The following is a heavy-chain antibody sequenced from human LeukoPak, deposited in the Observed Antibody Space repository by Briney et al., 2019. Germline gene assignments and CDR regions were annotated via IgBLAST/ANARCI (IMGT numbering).Heavy chain of an antibody. Sequence: GGSLRLSCSASGFRFADHGMTWVRQVPGKGLEWVSGRNGGSTGYVDSVKGRFTISRDNAKNVLFLQMNNLRAEDTAFYYCARGEWDLRDWGQGTLVIVSS. D-gene: IGHD1-26*01. CDR3: ARGEWDLRD. V-gene: IGHV3-20*04. J-gene: IGHJ4*02. CDR2: RNGGST. CDR1: GFRFADHG.